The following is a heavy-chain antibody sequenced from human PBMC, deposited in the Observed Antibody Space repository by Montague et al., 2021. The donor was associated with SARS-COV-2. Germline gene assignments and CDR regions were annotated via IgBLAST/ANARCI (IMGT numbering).Heavy chain of an antibody. Sequence: IYYSGSTHYSPSPKRRVTISVDKSKNQYYLKLSSVTAADTAVYYCARQPTRGITIFGVVTDYGMDVWGQGPTFTVSS. CDR3: ARQPTRGITIFGVVTDYGMDV. CDR2: IYYSGST. J-gene: IGHJ6*02. D-gene: IGHD3-3*01. V-gene: IGHV4-39*01.